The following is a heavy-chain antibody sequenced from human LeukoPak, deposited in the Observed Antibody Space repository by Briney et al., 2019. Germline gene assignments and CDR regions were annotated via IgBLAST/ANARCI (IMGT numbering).Heavy chain of an antibody. D-gene: IGHD3-10*01. CDR2: ISAYNGNT. V-gene: IGHV1-18*01. Sequence: ASVKVSCKASGYTLTSYGISWVRQAPGQGLEWMGWISAYNGNTNYAQKLQGRVTMTTDTSTSTAYMELRSLRSDDTAVYYCARDPAGGSGSPTGSWGQGTLVTVSS. CDR1: GYTLTSYG. J-gene: IGHJ4*02. CDR3: ARDPAGGSGSPTGS.